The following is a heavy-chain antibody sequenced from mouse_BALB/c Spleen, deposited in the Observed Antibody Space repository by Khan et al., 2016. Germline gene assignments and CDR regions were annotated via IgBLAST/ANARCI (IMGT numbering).Heavy chain of an antibody. J-gene: IGHJ3*01. CDR2: ISSGGSYI. CDR1: GFIFSSYT. V-gene: IGHV5-6-4*01. CDR3: TNIYDGYYDSAY. D-gene: IGHD2-3*01. Sequence: EVELVESGGGLVKPGGSLKLSCAASGFIFSSYTMSWVSQTPEKRLEWVATISSGGSYIYYPDSVKGRFTISSDNAKNTLYLQMSRLKSEDTSMYYCTNIYDGYYDSAYWGQGTLVTVSA.